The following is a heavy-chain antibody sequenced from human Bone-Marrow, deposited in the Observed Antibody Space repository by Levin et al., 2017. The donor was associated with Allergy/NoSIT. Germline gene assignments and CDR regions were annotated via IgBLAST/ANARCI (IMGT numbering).Heavy chain of an antibody. V-gene: IGHV3-73*01. CDR2: IRSKANNYAT. Sequence: PGGSLRLSCAASGFTFSGSAIHWVRQASGKGLEWVGRIRSKANNYATAFAASVKGRFTISRDDSKNTAYLQMNSLKTDDTAVYYCTRLGCGGDDCYLQNYFDYWGQGTLVTVSS. J-gene: IGHJ4*02. CDR3: TRLGCGGDDCYLQNYFDY. CDR1: GFTFSGSA. D-gene: IGHD2-21*02.